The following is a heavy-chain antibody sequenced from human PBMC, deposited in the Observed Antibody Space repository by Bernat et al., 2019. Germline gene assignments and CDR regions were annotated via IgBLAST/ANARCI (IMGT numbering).Heavy chain of an antibody. CDR2: IRSKAYGGTT. CDR3: TRDSMTTVTGYYYYYYMDV. CDR1: GFTFGDYA. J-gene: IGHJ6*03. Sequence: EVQLVESGGGLVQPGRSLRLSCTASGFTFGDYAMSWVRQAPGKGLEWVGCIRSKAYGGTTEDAASVKGRFTISSDDSKSIAYLQMNSLKTEDTAVYYCTRDSMTTVTGYYYYYYMDVWGKGTTVTVSS. V-gene: IGHV3-49*04. D-gene: IGHD4-17*01.